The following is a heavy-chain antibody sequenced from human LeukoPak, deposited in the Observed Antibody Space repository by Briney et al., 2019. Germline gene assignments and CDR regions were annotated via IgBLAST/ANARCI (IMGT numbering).Heavy chain of an antibody. V-gene: IGHV1-2*02. D-gene: IGHD6-13*01. CDR1: GYTFTGHY. CDR2: INPNSGGT. CDR3: ARESSIPAAGTVGNWFDP. J-gene: IGHJ5*02. Sequence: ASVKVSCKASGYTFTGHYIHWVRQAPGQGLEWMGWINPNSGGTNYAQKFQGRVTMTRDTSISTAYMDLSGLTSDDTAVYYCARESSIPAAGTVGNWFDPWGQGTLVTVSS.